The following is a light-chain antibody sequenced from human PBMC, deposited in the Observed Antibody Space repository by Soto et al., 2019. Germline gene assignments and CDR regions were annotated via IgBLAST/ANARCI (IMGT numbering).Light chain of an antibody. CDR2: HNN. CDR1: SSNIGADFD. CDR3: QSRDSSLSSSWV. Sequence: QSVLTQPPSVSGVPGQRVTISCTGSSSNIGADFDVHWYQHLPGTAPKLLISHNNNRPSGVPDRFSGSKSGTSASLAITGLQADDEAVYYCQSRDSSLSSSWVFGGGTKLTVL. J-gene: IGLJ3*02. V-gene: IGLV1-40*01.